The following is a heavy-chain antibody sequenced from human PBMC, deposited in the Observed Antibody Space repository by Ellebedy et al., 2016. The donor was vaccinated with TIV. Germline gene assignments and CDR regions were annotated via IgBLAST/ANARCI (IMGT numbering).Heavy chain of an antibody. Sequence: GESLKISCAASGFTFRSYWMSWVRQTSGKGLEWVANIKQDGSEKYYVDSVKGRFTISRDNAKNSLHLQMNRLRAEDTAVYYCARDPYWDSSGYYYSYFQHWGQGTLVTVSS. CDR2: IKQDGSEK. CDR1: GFTFRSYW. CDR3: ARDPYWDSSGYYYSYFQH. D-gene: IGHD3-22*01. V-gene: IGHV3-7*01. J-gene: IGHJ1*01.